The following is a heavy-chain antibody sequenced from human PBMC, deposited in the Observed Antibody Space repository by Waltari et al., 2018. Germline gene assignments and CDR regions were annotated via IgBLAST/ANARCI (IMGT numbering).Heavy chain of an antibody. J-gene: IGHJ4*02. CDR3: AKDLYVGATGFDY. V-gene: IGHV3-30*18. Sequence: QVQLVESGGGVVQPGRSLRLSCAASGFTFSSYGMPWVRQAPGKGLEWVAVRWYDGSNKYYADSVKGRFTISRDNSKNTLYLQMNSLRAEDTAMYYCAKDLYVGATGFDYWGQGTLVTVSS. CDR2: RWYDGSNK. D-gene: IGHD1-26*01. CDR1: GFTFSSYG.